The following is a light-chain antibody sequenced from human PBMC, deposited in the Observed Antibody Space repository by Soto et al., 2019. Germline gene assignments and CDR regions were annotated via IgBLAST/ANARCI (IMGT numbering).Light chain of an antibody. Sequence: EIVLTQSPATLSVSPGERATLSCRASQSVSSNLAWYQQKPGQAPRLLIYGASSRAPGIPARFSGSGSGTEFTLTISSLQSEDFAVYYCQHYNNLPLIFGGGAKVEIK. J-gene: IGKJ4*01. CDR2: GAS. CDR3: QHYNNLPLI. V-gene: IGKV3-15*01. CDR1: QSVSSN.